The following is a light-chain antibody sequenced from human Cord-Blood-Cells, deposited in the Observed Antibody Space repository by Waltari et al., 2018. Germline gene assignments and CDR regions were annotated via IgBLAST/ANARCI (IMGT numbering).Light chain of an antibody. CDR2: GAA. V-gene: IGKV3-15*01. CDR3: QQYNNWPPLT. CDR1: QSVSSN. Sequence: EIVITQSQPTLSVSPGERATPSCRASQSVSSNLLCYQQKLVQAPRLLIYGAATRATGIPARLSGSGSGTEFTLTISSLQSEDFAVYYCQQYNNWPPLTFGGGTKVEIK. J-gene: IGKJ4*01.